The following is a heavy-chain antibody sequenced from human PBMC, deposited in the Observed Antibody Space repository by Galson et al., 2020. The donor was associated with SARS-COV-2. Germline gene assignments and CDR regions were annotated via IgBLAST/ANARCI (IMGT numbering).Heavy chain of an antibody. J-gene: IGHJ4*02. Sequence: GESLKISCKASGYTFTSYGYSWVRQAPGQGLEWMGWISAYNGDTDFAQRFQGRVTLTTDTSTSTAYMELGSLTSDDTAVYYCAREPTILGIPGSSQRFFDYWGQGILVTVSS. D-gene: IGHD1-26*01. V-gene: IGHV1-18*01. CDR2: ISAYNGDT. CDR1: GYTFTSYG. CDR3: AREPTILGIPGSSQRFFDY.